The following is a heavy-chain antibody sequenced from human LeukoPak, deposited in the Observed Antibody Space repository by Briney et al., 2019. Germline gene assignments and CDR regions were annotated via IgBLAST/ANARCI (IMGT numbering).Heavy chain of an antibody. D-gene: IGHD3-3*01. CDR3: ARDKKDYYDFWSGYRPVYGMDV. J-gene: IGHJ6*02. V-gene: IGHV1-18*01. CDR1: GYTFTSYG. CDR2: ISAYNGNT. Sequence: ASVKVSCKASGYTFTSYGISWVRQAPGQGLEWMGWISAYNGNTNHAQKLQGRVTMTTDTSTSTAYMELRSLRSDDTAVYYCARDKKDYYDFWSGYRPVYGMDVWGQGTTVTVSS.